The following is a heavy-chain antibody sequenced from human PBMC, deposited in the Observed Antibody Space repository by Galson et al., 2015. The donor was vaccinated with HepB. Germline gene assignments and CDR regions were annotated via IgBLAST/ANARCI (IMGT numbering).Heavy chain of an antibody. Sequence: SVKVSCKASGYTFTGYYMHWVRQAPGQGLEWMGWINPNSGGTNYAQKFQGRVTMTRDTSISTAYMELSRLRSDDTAVYYCARGRRRHCSSTSCYASGDAFDIWGQGTMVTVSS. V-gene: IGHV1-2*02. CDR3: ARGRRRHCSSTSCYASGDAFDI. D-gene: IGHD2-2*01. CDR2: INPNSGGT. J-gene: IGHJ3*02. CDR1: GYTFTGYY.